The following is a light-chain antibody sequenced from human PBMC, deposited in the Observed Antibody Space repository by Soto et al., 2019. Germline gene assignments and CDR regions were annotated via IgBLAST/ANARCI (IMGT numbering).Light chain of an antibody. CDR1: QSISSN. Sequence: EIVMTQSPATPSLSPGERATLSCRASQSISSNLAWYQQKPGQAPRLLIYGASTRAPDIPARFSGSGSGTEFSLTITSLKPEDFATYYCQYLNGAPTITFGQGTRLEIK. CDR3: QYLNGAPTIT. J-gene: IGKJ5*01. CDR2: GAS. V-gene: IGKV3-15*01.